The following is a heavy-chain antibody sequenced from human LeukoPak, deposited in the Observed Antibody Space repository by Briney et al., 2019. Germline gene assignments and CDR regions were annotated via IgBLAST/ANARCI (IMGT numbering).Heavy chain of an antibody. CDR2: IYHSGST. V-gene: IGHV4-4*02. J-gene: IGHJ4*02. CDR3: ATNGWYYLDH. CDR1: GGSISSDNW. Sequence: SETLSLTCTVSGGSISSDNWWSWVRQPPGKGLEWIGEIYHSGSTNYNPSLQSRVTISVDKSNNHFSLRLTSVTAADTAVYYCATNGWYYLDHWGQGALVTVSS. D-gene: IGHD6-19*01.